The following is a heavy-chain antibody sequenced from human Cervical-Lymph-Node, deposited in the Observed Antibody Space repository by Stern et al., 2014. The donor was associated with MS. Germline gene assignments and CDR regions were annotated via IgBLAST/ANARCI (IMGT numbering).Heavy chain of an antibody. J-gene: IGHJ4*02. CDR3: ARGVGASYFDS. Sequence: VQLLESGGGVVQPGRSLRLSCAASGFTFRSYAMHWVRQAPGKGLEWVAVRSFDVSNKYYSDSGKGRYTISRDNSKNTLYLQMNSLRVEDTAVYYCARGVGASYFDSWGQGTLVTVSS. CDR1: GFTFRSYA. CDR2: RSFDVSNK. D-gene: IGHD1-26*01. V-gene: IGHV3-30*01.